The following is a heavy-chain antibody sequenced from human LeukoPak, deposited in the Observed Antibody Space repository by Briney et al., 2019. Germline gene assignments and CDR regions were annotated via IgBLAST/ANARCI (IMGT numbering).Heavy chain of an antibody. Sequence: SETLSLTCAVYGGSFSGYYWSWIRQPPGKGLEWIGEINHSGSTNYNPSLKSRVTISVDTSKNQFSLKLSSVTAADTAVYYCARRGRASTGTNPHYFDYWGQGTLVTVSS. CDR2: INHSGST. D-gene: IGHD1-7*01. V-gene: IGHV4-34*01. J-gene: IGHJ4*02. CDR3: ARRGRASTGTNPHYFDY. CDR1: GGSFSGYY.